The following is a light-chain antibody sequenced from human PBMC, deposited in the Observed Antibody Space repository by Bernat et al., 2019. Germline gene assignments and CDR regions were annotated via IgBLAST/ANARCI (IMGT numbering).Light chain of an antibody. CDR1: SSDAGGYNY. J-gene: IGLJ3*02. CDR2: DVS. CDR3: RSYTSSSTLV. Sequence: QSALTQPPSASGSPGQSVTISCTGTSSDAGGYNYVSWYQQHPGKAPKLMIYDVSDRPSGVSNRFSGSKSGNTATLTISGLQAEDEADYYCRSYTSSSTLVFGGGTKLTVL. V-gene: IGLV2-14*01.